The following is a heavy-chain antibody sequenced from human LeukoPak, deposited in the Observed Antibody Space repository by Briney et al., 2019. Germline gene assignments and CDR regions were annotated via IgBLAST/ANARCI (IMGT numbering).Heavy chain of an antibody. CDR1: GFTVSSNH. J-gene: IGHJ4*02. Sequence: GGALRLSCAASGFTVSSNHMSWVRQAPGKGLEWASIIYSSGTTYYAESVKGRFTISRDNSKNMLYLQMNSLRAEDTAVYYCGSSGTDTRFDYWGQGTLVTVYS. CDR3: GSSGTDTRFDY. V-gene: IGHV3-53*01. CDR2: IYSSGTT. D-gene: IGHD3-10*01.